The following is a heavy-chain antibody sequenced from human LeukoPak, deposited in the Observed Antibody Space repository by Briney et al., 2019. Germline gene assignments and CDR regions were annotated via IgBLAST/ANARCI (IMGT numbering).Heavy chain of an antibody. J-gene: IGHJ3*02. CDR2: INAGNGNT. D-gene: IGHD3-16*02. CDR1: GYTFTSYA. V-gene: IGHV1-3*01. CDR3: ARKGTSMITFGGVIVNGAFDI. Sequence: ASVKVSCKASGYTFTSYAIHWVRQAPGQRLEWMGWINAGNGNTKYSQKFQGRVTITRDTSASTAYMELSSLRSEDTAVYYCARKGTSMITFGGVIVNGAFDIWGQGTMVTVSS.